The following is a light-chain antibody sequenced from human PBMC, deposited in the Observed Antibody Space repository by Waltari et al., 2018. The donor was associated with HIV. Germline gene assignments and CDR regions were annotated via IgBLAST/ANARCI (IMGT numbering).Light chain of an antibody. CDR3: QQYNDWPLT. Sequence: EIVMTQSPATLSVSPGERVTVSCRASQTVSSSLAWYQQKPGQAPRLLIYGASTRATGIAARFSGSGSGTEFALTISSLQSKDFAVYYCQQYNDWPLTFGGGTRVEIK. CDR2: GAS. V-gene: IGKV3-15*01. J-gene: IGKJ4*01. CDR1: QTVSSS.